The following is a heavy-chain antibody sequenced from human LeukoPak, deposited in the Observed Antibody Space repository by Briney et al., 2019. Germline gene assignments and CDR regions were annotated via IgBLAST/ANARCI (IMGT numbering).Heavy chain of an antibody. Sequence: ASVKVCCTASGYIFSKYLIYWLRQAPGQRHEWMGWINVVNGYTKYSQNFQGRVTFTWDTSGSTAYMELTSLRSDDTALYYCARDSCYGPFDYWGQGTLLTVSS. CDR2: INVVNGYT. D-gene: IGHD2-2*01. CDR3: ARDSCYGPFDY. CDR1: GYIFSKYL. V-gene: IGHV1-3*01. J-gene: IGHJ4*02.